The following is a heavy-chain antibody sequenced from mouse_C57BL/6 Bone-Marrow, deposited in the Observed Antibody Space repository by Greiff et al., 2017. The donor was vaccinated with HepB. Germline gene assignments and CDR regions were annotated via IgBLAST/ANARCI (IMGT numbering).Heavy chain of an antibody. D-gene: IGHD2-2*01. J-gene: IGHJ3*01. CDR2: INPGSGGT. Sequence: QVQLQQSGAELVRPGTSVKVSCKASGYAFTNYLIEWVKQRPGQGLEWIGVINPGSGGTNYNEKFKGKATLTADKSSSTAYMQLSSLTSEDSAVYFCARRYYGYDWFAYWGQGTLVTVSA. V-gene: IGHV1-54*01. CDR3: ARRYYGYDWFAY. CDR1: GYAFTNYL.